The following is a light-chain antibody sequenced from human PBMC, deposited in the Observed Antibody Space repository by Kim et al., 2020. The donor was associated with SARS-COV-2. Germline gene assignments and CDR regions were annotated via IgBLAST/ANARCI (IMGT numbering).Light chain of an antibody. J-gene: IGLJ3*02. CDR2: GNN. Sequence: GQRVTIHCSGSSPSIEKNYVYRYQQDPGTAPKVLIYGNNQRPSGVPDRFSGSKSGTSASLAISGLRSEDEADYYCAAWDDRLSGRVFGGGTKLTVL. V-gene: IGLV1-47*01. CDR3: AAWDDRLSGRV. CDR1: SPSIEKNY.